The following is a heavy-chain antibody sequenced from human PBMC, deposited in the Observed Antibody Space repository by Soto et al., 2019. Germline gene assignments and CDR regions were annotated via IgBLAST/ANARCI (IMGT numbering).Heavy chain of an antibody. D-gene: IGHD6-6*01. Sequence: GESLKISCAASGFTFSSYAMSWVRQAPGKGLEWVSAISGSGGSTYYADSVKGRFTISRDNSKNTLYLQMNSLRAEDTAVYYCAKDLDSSSDFWGQGTLVTVSS. V-gene: IGHV3-23*01. CDR3: AKDLDSSSDF. J-gene: IGHJ4*02. CDR2: ISGSGGST. CDR1: GFTFSSYA.